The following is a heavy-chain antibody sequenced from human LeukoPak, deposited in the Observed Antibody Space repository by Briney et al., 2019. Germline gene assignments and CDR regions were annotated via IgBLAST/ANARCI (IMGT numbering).Heavy chain of an antibody. V-gene: IGHV3-74*01. D-gene: IGHD3-22*01. CDR2: INSDGRST. Sequence: GGPLRLSCAASGFTFSSYWMHWVRQAPGRGLEWVSRINSDGRSTSYADSVKGRFTISRDNAKNTLYLQMNSLRAEDTAVYYCVRSAVYDSSGLDYWGQGTLVSVSS. CDR1: GFTFSSYW. J-gene: IGHJ4*02. CDR3: VRSAVYDSSGLDY.